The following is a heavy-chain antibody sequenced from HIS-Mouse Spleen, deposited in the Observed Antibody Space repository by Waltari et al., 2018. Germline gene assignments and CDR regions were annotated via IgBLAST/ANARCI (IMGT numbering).Heavy chain of an antibody. Sequence: QLQLQESGPGLVKPSETLSLTCTVSGGSISSSSYYWGWIRQPPGKGLEWIGSIYYSGRTDYNPYIKSRVTISVDTSKNQFSLKLSSVTAADTAVYYCAREIPYSSSWYDWYFDLWGRGTLVTVSS. CDR2: IYYSGRT. CDR3: AREIPYSSSWYDWYFDL. D-gene: IGHD6-13*01. V-gene: IGHV4-39*07. J-gene: IGHJ2*01. CDR1: GGSISSSSYY.